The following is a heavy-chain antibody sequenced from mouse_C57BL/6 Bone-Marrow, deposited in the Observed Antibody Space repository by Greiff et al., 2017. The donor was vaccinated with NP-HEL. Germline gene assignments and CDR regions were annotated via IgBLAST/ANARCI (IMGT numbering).Heavy chain of an antibody. CDR3: ARYALYYFDY. D-gene: IGHD2-10*02. Sequence: EVNLVESGGDLVKPGGSLKLSCAASGFTFSSYGMSWVRQTPDKRLEWVATISSGGSYTYYPDSVKGRFTISSDNAKNTLYLQMSSLKSEYTAMYYCARYALYYFDYWGQGTTLTVSS. J-gene: IGHJ2*01. CDR2: ISSGGSYT. V-gene: IGHV5-6*01. CDR1: GFTFSSYG.